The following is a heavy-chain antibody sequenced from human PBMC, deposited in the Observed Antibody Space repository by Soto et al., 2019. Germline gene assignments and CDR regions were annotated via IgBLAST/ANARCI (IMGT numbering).Heavy chain of an antibody. Sequence: EVRLVESGGGLVQPGGPLKLACLASGFPLSDSAIHWVRKASGKGLEWVGRIRSKTNNYATTYGAPVRGRFTLSRDDAKNTAYLQMDNLESEDAAVYYCTRHAGGQVEHAFYYYFMDVGGKGTTVSV. V-gene: IGHV3-73*01. CDR3: TRHAGGQVEHAFYYYFMDV. D-gene: IGHD2-15*01. CDR2: IRSKTNNYAT. CDR1: GFPLSDSA. J-gene: IGHJ6*03.